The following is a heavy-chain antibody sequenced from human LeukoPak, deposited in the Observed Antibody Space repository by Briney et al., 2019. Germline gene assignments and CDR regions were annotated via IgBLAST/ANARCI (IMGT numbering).Heavy chain of an antibody. CDR1: GGSFSGYY. V-gene: IGHV4-34*01. J-gene: IGHJ5*02. Sequence: SETLSLTCAVYGGSFSGYYWSWIRQPPGKGLEWIGEINHSGSTNYNPSLKSRVTISVDTSKNQFSLKLSSVTAADTAVYYCARVQYSYGLRGWFDPSGQGTLVTVSS. CDR2: INHSGST. CDR3: ARVQYSYGLRGWFDP. D-gene: IGHD5-18*01.